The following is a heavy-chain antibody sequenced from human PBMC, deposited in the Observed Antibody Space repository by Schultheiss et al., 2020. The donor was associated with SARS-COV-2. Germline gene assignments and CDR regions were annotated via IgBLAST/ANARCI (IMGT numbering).Heavy chain of an antibody. CDR2: IYYSGST. V-gene: IGHV4-59*12. Sequence: SQTLSLTCTVSGGSISSYYWSWIRQPPGKGLEWIGYIYYSGSTNYNPSLKSRVTISVDTSKNQFSLKLSSVTAADTAVYYCARTRIYYYGSGSYYKPSRSYGMDVWGQGTTVTVSS. CDR3: ARTRIYYYGSGSYYKPSRSYGMDV. CDR1: GGSISSYY. J-gene: IGHJ6*02. D-gene: IGHD3-10*01.